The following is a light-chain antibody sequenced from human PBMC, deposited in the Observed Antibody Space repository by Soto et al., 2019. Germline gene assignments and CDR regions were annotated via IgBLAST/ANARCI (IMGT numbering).Light chain of an antibody. CDR2: AAS. V-gene: IGKV1-9*01. CDR3: QQCNSSPIT. J-gene: IGKJ5*01. CDR1: QDISSH. Sequence: DIQLTQSPSFLSAYVGDRVTITCRASQDISSHLVWYQQKPGEAPQLLIFAASTLQSGVPSRFSGSGYETDCTLTINGLQPEDFATYYCQQCNSSPITFGQGTRVDIK.